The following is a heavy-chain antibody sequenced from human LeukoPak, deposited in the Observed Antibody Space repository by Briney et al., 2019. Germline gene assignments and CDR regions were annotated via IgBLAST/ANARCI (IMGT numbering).Heavy chain of an antibody. V-gene: IGHV4-34*01. D-gene: IGHD3-16*02. CDR3: ARVGSYRYYFDY. J-gene: IGHJ4*02. CDR1: GVSFSGYY. CDR2: INHSGST. Sequence: PSETLSLTCAVYGVSFSGYYWSWLRQPPGKGLEWIGEINHSGSTNYHPSLKSRVTISVDTSKNQFSLKLSSVTAADTAVYYCARVGSYRYYFDYWGQGTLVTVSS.